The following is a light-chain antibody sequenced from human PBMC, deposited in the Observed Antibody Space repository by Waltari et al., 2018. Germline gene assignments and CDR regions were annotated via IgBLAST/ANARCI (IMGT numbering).Light chain of an antibody. V-gene: IGLV2-14*01. J-gene: IGLJ2*01. Sequence: QSALTQPASVSGSPGQSITISCTGTSSDVGGYNYVSWYQQHPGKAPKRMIYEVSNRASWVSNRFSGSKSGNTASLTISGLQAEDEADYYCSSYTSSSTVVFGGGTKLTVL. CDR2: EVS. CDR1: SSDVGGYNY. CDR3: SSYTSSSTVV.